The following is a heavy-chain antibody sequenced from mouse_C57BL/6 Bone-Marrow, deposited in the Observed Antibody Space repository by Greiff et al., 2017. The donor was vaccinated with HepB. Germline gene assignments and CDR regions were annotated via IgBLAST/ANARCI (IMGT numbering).Heavy chain of an antibody. CDR1: GYAFSSSW. D-gene: IGHD1-1*01. CDR2: IYPGDGDT. J-gene: IGHJ2*01. Sequence: QVQLKESGPELVKPGASVKISCKASGYAFSSSWMNWVKQRPGKGLEWIGRIYPGDGDTNYNGKFKGKATLTADKSSSTAYMQLSSLTSEDSAVYFCARDYYGSSYRFDYWGQGTTLTVSS. CDR3: ARDYYGSSYRFDY. V-gene: IGHV1-82*01.